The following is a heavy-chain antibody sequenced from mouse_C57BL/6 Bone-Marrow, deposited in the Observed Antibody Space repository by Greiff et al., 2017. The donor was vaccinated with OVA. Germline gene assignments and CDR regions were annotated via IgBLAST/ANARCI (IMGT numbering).Heavy chain of an antibody. J-gene: IGHJ2*01. V-gene: IGHV7-1*01. D-gene: IGHD4-1*01. CDR1: GFTFSDFY. CDR2: SRNKANDYTT. CDR3: ARDSTGSGFDY. Sequence: EVKLVDSGGGLVQSGRSLRLSCATSGFTFSDFYMEWVRQAPGKGLEWIAASRNKANDYTTEYSASVKGRFIVSRDTSQSILYLQMNALRAEDTAIYYCARDSTGSGFDYWGQGTTLTVSS.